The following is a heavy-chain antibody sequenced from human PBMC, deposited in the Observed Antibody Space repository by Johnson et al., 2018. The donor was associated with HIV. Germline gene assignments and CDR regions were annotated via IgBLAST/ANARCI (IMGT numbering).Heavy chain of an antibody. CDR2: INSDGSST. CDR1: GFTFSSYW. D-gene: IGHD3/OR15-3a*01. CDR3: ARVTSFGLSKVDGFDI. V-gene: IGHV3-74*02. J-gene: IGHJ3*02. Sequence: VQLVESGGGLVQPGGSLRLSCAASGFTFSSYWMHWVRQAPGKGLVWVSRINSDGSSTSYADSVKGRFTISRDNAKNTLYLQMNSLKTEDTALYYCARVTSFGLSKVDGFDIWGQGTMVTVSS.